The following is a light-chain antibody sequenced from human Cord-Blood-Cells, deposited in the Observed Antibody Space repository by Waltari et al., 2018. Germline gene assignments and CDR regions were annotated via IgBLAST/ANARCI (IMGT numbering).Light chain of an antibody. CDR3: QQRSNWPLT. J-gene: IGKJ4*01. Sequence: EIVLTQSPATLSLTPGERATLSCRASQGVSSYLAWYQQKPGQAARLLIYDPSNRATGIPARFSGSGSGTDFTLTISSLEPEDFAVYYCQQRSNWPLTFGGGTKVEIK. V-gene: IGKV3-11*01. CDR1: QGVSSY. CDR2: DPS.